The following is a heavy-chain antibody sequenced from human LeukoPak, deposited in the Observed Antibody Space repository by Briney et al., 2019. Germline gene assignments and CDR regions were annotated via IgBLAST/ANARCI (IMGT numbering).Heavy chain of an antibody. CDR1: GFPLSRYA. CDR3: ARESSFFDY. V-gene: IGHV3-21*01. CDR2: ISSGSSYT. J-gene: IGHJ4*02. Sequence: PGGSLRLSCTASGFPLSRYAMSWVRQAPGKGLEWVSSISSGSSYTFYADSVKGRFTISRDNAKNSLYLQMNSLRAEDTAVYYCARESSFFDYWGQGALVTVCS.